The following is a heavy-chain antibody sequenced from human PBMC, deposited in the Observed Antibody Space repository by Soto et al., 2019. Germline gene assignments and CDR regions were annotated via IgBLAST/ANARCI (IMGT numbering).Heavy chain of an antibody. CDR1: GFTVSSNY. CDR3: AVGGVWSPGY. Sequence: EVQLVESGGGLVQPGGSLRLSCAASGFTVSSNYMSWVRQAPGKGLEWVSVIYSGGSTYYADSVKGRFTISRDTSKNTLYLQMNTLRPGETAVYDCAVGGVWSPGYWGQGTLVTVSS. CDR2: IYSGGST. D-gene: IGHD3-16*01. J-gene: IGHJ4*02. V-gene: IGHV3-66*01.